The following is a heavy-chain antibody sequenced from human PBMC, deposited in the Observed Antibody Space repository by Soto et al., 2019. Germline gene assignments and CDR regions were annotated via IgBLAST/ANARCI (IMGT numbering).Heavy chain of an antibody. J-gene: IGHJ4*02. Sequence: GGSLRLSCAASGFPFSSYWMSWVRQATGKGLEWVANIKQDGSEKYYVDSVKGRFTISRDNAKNSLYLQMNSLRAEDTAVYYCARQLVAVVIVVVIIDYWGQGTLVTVSS. CDR1: GFPFSSYW. V-gene: IGHV3-7*05. CDR2: IKQDGSEK. CDR3: ARQLVAVVIVVVIIDY. D-gene: IGHD3-22*01.